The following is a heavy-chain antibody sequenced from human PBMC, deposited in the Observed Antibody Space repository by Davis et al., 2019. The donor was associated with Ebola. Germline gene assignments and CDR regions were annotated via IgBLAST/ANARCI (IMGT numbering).Heavy chain of an antibody. CDR1: GFTFSSYA. Sequence: GGSLRLSCAASGFTFSSYAMTWVRQAPGKGLEWVSAITGSGGSTYYADSVKGRCTISRDNSKITLYLPMNSLRAEDTAVYYCAKSGLSFGVVKYHYGMDVWGKGTTVTVSS. V-gene: IGHV3-23*01. J-gene: IGHJ6*04. CDR2: ITGSGGST. CDR3: AKSGLSFGVVKYHYGMDV. D-gene: IGHD3-3*01.